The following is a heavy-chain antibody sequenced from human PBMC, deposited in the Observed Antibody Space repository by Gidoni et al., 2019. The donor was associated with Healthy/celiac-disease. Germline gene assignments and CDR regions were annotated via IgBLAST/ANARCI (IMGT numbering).Heavy chain of an antibody. Sequence: QVQLQQWGAGLLKSSETLSLTCAVYGGSFSGYYWSWIRQPPGKGLEWIGEINHSGSTNYNPSLKSRVTISVDTSKNQFSLKLSSVTAADTAVYYCASRYSGYDQIDYWGQGTLVTVSS. CDR1: GGSFSGYY. CDR3: ASRYSGYDQIDY. J-gene: IGHJ4*02. V-gene: IGHV4-34*01. D-gene: IGHD5-12*01. CDR2: INHSGST.